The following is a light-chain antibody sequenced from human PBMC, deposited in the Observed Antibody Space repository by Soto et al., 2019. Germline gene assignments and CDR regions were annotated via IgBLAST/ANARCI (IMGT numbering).Light chain of an antibody. V-gene: IGKV4-1*01. Sequence: DIVMTQSPDSLSVSLDERATINCTSSRSVFYRSSDKNYLAWYQQKPGQPPKRLIYWASTRESGVPDRFSGGGSGTHFTLTITSLRAEDVAVYYCQQYYSLPYSFGQGTKLDI. CDR3: QQYYSLPYS. J-gene: IGKJ2*03. CDR2: WAS. CDR1: RSVFYRSSDKNY.